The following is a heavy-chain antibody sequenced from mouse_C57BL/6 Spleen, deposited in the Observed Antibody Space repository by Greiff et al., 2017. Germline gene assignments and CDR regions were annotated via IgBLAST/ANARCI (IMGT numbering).Heavy chain of an antibody. J-gene: IGHJ2*01. CDR3: ARRGITTVVASDY. V-gene: IGHV1-59*01. D-gene: IGHD1-1*01. CDR1: GYTFTSYW. CDR2: IDPSDSYT. Sequence: QVQLKQPGAELVRPGTSVKLSCKASGYTFTSYWMHWVKQRPGQGLEWIGVIDPSDSYTNYNQKFKGKATLTVDTSSSTAYMQLSSLTSEDSAVYYCARRGITTVVASDYWGQGTTLTVSS.